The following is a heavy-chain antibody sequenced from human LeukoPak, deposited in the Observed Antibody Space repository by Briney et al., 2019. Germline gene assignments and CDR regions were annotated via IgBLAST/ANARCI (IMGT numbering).Heavy chain of an antibody. J-gene: IGHJ4*02. D-gene: IGHD2-15*01. CDR1: GYSFTDYF. Sequence: ASVKVSCKASGYSFTDYFIHWVRQAPGQGLEWMGWINPNSGGTNYAQKFQGRVTMTRDTSISTAYMELTSLTSDDTAVYFCARGGGGLAYWGPGTLVTVSS. CDR2: INPNSGGT. CDR3: ARGGGGLAY. V-gene: IGHV1-2*02.